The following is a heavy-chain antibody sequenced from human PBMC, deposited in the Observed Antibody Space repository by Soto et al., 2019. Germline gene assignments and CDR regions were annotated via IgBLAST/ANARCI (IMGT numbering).Heavy chain of an antibody. CDR3: ATKVAPLDTAEYFQH. CDR2: ISYDGSNK. V-gene: IGHV3-30*03. CDR1: GFTFSGYG. Sequence: GGSLRLSCAASGFTFSGYGMHWVRQAPGKGLEWVAVISYDGSNKYYADSVKGRFTISRDNSKNTLSLQMNSLRVEDTAVYYCATKVAPLDTAEYFQHWGQGTLVTVSS. D-gene: IGHD2-2*01. J-gene: IGHJ1*01.